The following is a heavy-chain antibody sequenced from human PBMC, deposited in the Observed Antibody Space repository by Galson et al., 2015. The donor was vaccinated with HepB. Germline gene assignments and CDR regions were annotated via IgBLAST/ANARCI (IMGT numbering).Heavy chain of an antibody. CDR3: VNSKSVTGKALEY. J-gene: IGHJ4*02. V-gene: IGHV3-23*01. D-gene: IGHD3-9*01. CDR1: RLSFSTYT. CDR2: IGSRGGAI. Sequence: SLRLSCAASRLSFSTYTMSWVRQAPGERLEWVSYIGSRGGAIFYADSVKGRFTISRDNSKNTLYLQMNSLRADDTAVYYCVNSKSVTGKALEYWGQGTPVTVSP.